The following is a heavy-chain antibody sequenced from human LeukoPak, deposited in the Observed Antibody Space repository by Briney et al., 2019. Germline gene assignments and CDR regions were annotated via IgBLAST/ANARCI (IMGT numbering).Heavy chain of an antibody. D-gene: IGHD3-10*01. CDR1: GFTFSSYA. CDR3: AKQTYRWYSSGSYYQDY. CDR2: ISGSGGST. V-gene: IGHV3-23*01. Sequence: GGSLRFSCAASGFTFSSYAMSWVRQAPGEGLEWVSAISGSGGSTYYADSVKGRFTISRDNSKNTLYLQMSSLRAEDTAVYYCAKQTYRWYSSGSYYQDYWGQGTLVTVSS. J-gene: IGHJ4*02.